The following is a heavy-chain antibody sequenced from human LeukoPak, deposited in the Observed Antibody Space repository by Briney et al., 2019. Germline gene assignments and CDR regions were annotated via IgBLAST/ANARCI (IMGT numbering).Heavy chain of an antibody. D-gene: IGHD5-12*01. CDR2: IYTSGST. CDR3: ARDLNWYSGYLFDY. CDR1: GGLMSRYY. Sequence: SDTLSLTCTVSGGLMSRYYWRWLPEPAWKALEWIGRIYTSGSTNYTTSLKSRVTMSVDTSKNKFSLTLSCVTAADTAVYYCARDLNWYSGYLFDYWGQGTLVTVSS. V-gene: IGHV4-4*07. J-gene: IGHJ4*02.